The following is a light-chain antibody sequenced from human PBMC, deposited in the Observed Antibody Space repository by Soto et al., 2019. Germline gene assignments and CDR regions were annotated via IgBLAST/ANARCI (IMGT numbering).Light chain of an antibody. CDR2: EVS. J-gene: IGLJ1*01. Sequence: QSALTQPPSASGSPGQSVSISCTGTSSDVGAYNYVSWYQQHPGKAPKLIIYEVSKRPSGVPDRFSGSKSGNAASLTVSGPQAEDEADYYCSSYAGSDNYVFGTGTKLTVL. CDR1: SSDVGAYNY. CDR3: SSYAGSDNYV. V-gene: IGLV2-8*01.